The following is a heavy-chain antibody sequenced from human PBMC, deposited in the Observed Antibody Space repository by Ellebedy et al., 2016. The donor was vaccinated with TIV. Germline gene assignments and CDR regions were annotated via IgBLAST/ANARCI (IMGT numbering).Heavy chain of an antibody. CDR1: VFNSYA. CDR3: AKDRYLGSGYNFYDF. V-gene: IGHV3-23*01. D-gene: IGHD3-22*01. CDR2: ISDGGGST. J-gene: IGHJ4*02. Sequence: GESLKISXEGSVFNSYAMSWVRQAPGKGLEWVSGISDGGGSTYYSGSVKGRFTVSRDKFKKTVYLQMNSLRVEDTAVYYCAKDRYLGSGYNFYDFWGQGSLVTVSS.